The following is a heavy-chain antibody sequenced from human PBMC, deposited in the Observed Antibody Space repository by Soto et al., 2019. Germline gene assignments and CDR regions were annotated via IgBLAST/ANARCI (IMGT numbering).Heavy chain of an antibody. D-gene: IGHD2-15*01. J-gene: IGHJ5*02. CDR1: GFTFSSYS. V-gene: IGHV3-48*01. CDR2: ISSSSSTI. Sequence: EVQLVEPGGGLVQPGGSLRLSCAASGFTFSSYSMNWVRQAPGKGLEWVSYISSSSSTIYYADSVKGRFTIARDNAKNSLYLQMNSLRAEDTAVYYCAREALLNWFDPWGQGTLVTVSS. CDR3: AREALLNWFDP.